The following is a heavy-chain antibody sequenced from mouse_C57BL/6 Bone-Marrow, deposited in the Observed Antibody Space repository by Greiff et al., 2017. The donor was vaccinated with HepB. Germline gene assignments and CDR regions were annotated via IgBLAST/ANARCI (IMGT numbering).Heavy chain of an antibody. CDR3: ARGIYGNLSGG. V-gene: IGHV1-66*01. Sequence: QVQLQQSGPELVKPGASVKISCKASGYSFTSYYIHWVKQRPGQGLEWIGWIYPGSGNTKYNEKFKGKATLTADTSSSTAYMQLSSLTSEDSAVYYCARGIYGNLSGGWGQGTTLTVSS. CDR2: IYPGSGNT. CDR1: GYSFTSYY. J-gene: IGHJ2*01. D-gene: IGHD2-1*01.